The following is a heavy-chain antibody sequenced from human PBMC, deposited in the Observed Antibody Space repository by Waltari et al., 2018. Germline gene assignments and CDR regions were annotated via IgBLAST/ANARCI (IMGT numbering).Heavy chain of an antibody. J-gene: IGHJ4*02. CDR2: IKQDGSEK. Sequence: EVQLVESGGGLVQPGGSLRLSCAASGFTCSRSWMTWVRKAPGKGLEWVANIKQDGSEKYYVDSVKGRFTISRDNAKNSLYLQMNSLRAEDTAVYYCARGQSTWVTTYYWGQGTLVTVSS. CDR3: ARGQSTWVTTYY. D-gene: IGHD4-4*01. V-gene: IGHV3-7*04. CDR1: GFTCSRSW.